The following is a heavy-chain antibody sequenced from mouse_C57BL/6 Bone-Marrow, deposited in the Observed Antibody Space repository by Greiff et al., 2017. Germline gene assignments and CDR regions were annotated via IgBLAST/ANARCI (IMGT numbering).Heavy chain of an antibody. J-gene: IGHJ2*01. V-gene: IGHV1-59*01. Sequence: VQLQQPGAELVRPGTSVKLSCKASGYTFTSYWMHWVKQRPGQGLEWIGVIDPSDSYTNYNQKFKGKATLTVDTSSSTAYMQLSRLTSEDSSVYYCARDSAIYYYGSLVLFDYWGQGTTLTVSS. CDR1: GYTFTSYW. CDR3: ARDSAIYYYGSLVLFDY. CDR2: IDPSDSYT. D-gene: IGHD1-1*01.